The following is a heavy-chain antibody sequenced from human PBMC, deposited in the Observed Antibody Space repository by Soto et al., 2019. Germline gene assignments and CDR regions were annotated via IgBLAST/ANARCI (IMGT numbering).Heavy chain of an antibody. D-gene: IGHD3-3*01. CDR3: ARAGDYDFWSGYSNDAFDI. J-gene: IGHJ3*02. V-gene: IGHV4-59*01. CDR1: GGPFSGFY. CDR2: IYYSGST. Sequence: SETLSLTCAVYGGPFSGFYWSWIRQPPGEELECIVYIYYSGSTNYNPSLKSRVTISVDTSKNQFSLKLSSVTAADTAVYYCARAGDYDFWSGYSNDAFDIWGQGTMVTV.